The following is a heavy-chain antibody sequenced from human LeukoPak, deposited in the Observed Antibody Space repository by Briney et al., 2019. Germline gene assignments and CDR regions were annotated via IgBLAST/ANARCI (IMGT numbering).Heavy chain of an antibody. CDR3: ASGRDGYNSLFDY. V-gene: IGHV3-30*02. D-gene: IGHD5-24*01. CDR2: IRYDGSNT. J-gene: IGHJ4*02. CDR1: GFTFSRYG. Sequence: GGSLRLSCAESGFTFSRYGMHWVRQAPGEGLEWVAFIRYDGSNTYYADSVKGRFTIPRDKSKNTLYLQMKSLRAEDTAVYYCASGRDGYNSLFDYWGQGTLVTVSS.